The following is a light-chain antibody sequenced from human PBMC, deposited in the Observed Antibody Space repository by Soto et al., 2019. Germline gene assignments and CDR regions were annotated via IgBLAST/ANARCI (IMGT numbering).Light chain of an antibody. V-gene: IGKV3-11*01. CDR2: DTS. CDR1: QFLSSY. CDR3: HQRNK. Sequence: ELVLTQSPATLSLSPGERATLSCRASQFLSSYLAWYQQKPGQPPSLLIYDTSNRAAGIPARFSGSRSGTDFTLTISSLEPEDFAVYFCHQRNKVGQGTRLEIK. J-gene: IGKJ5*01.